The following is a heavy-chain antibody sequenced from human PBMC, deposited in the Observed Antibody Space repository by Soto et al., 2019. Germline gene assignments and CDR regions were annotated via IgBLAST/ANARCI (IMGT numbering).Heavy chain of an antibody. J-gene: IGHJ4*02. CDR3: ARGGHVTDNIYYT. V-gene: IGHV3-23*01. D-gene: IGHD3-3*01. CDR1: GFTLSSYV. CDR2: ISGSGSI. Sequence: GGSLRLSCAASGFTLSSYVMNWVRQAPGKGLEWVSAISGSGSIYYADSVKSRLTISRDDSKNTLDMQVDSLRAEGAALYYCARGGHVTDNIYYTWGQGTLVTVSS.